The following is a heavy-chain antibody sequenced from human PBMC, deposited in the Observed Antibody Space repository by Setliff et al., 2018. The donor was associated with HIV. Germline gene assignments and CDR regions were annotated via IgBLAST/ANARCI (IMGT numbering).Heavy chain of an antibody. CDR1: GFSLSTSAMC. D-gene: IGHD3-22*01. CDR3: AQTVYYDSSGYYPYDY. CDR2: IDWDDDK. Sequence: SGPTLVNPTPTLTLTCTFSGFSLSTSAMCVNWIRQPPGKALEWLARIDWDDDKYYSTSLKTRLTISKDTSKNQVVLTMTNMDPVDTATYYCAQTVYYDSSGYYPYDYWGQGTLVTVSS. V-gene: IGHV2-70*11. J-gene: IGHJ4*02.